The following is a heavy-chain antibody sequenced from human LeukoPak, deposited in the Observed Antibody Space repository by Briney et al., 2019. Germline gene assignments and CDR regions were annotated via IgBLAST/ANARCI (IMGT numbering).Heavy chain of an antibody. CDR2: IYYSGST. Sequence: SETLSLTCTVSGGSINNYYWSWIRQPPGKGLEWIGYIYYSGSTNYNPSLKSRVTISVDTSKNQFSLKLSSVTAADTAVYYCARGRITMVRGVINSNWFDPWGQGTLVTVSS. J-gene: IGHJ5*02. D-gene: IGHD3-10*01. CDR1: GGSINNYY. CDR3: ARGRITMVRGVINSNWFDP. V-gene: IGHV4-59*12.